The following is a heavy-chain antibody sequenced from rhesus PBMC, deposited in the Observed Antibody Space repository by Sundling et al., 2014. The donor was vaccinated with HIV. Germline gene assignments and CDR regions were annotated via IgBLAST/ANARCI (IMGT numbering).Heavy chain of an antibody. J-gene: IGHJ6*01. D-gene: IGHD3-28*01. CDR2: IRSKAYGGTV. CDR1: GFTFSNHY. Sequence: EVQLVESGGGLVQPGGSLRLSCAASGFTFSNHYMYWVRQAPGKGLEWVGFIRSKAYGGTVEYAASVKGRFSISRDDSKSIAYLQMNSLKTEDTAVYYCTRDRDSGYSYGLDSWGQGVVVTVSS. V-gene: IGHV3-184*01. CDR3: TRDRDSGYSYGLDS.